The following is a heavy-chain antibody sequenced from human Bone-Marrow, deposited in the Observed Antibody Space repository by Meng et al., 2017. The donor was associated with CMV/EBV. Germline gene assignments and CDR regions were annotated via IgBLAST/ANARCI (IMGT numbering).Heavy chain of an antibody. D-gene: IGHD6-19*01. J-gene: IGHJ6*02. V-gene: IGHV1-2*02. Sequence: ASVKVSCKASGYTFTGYYMHWVRQAPGRGLEWMGWINPNSGGTNYAQKFQGRVTMTRDTSISTAYMELSRLRSDDTAVYYCARDQKQWLVTGFYGMDVWGQGTTVTVSS. CDR3: ARDQKQWLVTGFYGMDV. CDR2: INPNSGGT. CDR1: GYTFTGYY.